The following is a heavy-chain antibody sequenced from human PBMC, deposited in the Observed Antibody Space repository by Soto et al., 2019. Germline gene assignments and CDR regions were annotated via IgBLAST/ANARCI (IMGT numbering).Heavy chain of an antibody. V-gene: IGHV3-7*03. CDR1: GFTFSNYW. Sequence: EVQLVESGGNLVQPGGSLRLSCAASGFTFSNYWMMWVRQASGKGLEWVANINQDDSQRYYMDSVKGRFTISRDNAKDSLSLQMNSLRVEDTAVYYCARDPLNLGSGAVDNWGRGTPVIVSS. D-gene: IGHD3-10*01. CDR3: ARDPLNLGSGAVDN. CDR2: INQDDSQR. J-gene: IGHJ4*02.